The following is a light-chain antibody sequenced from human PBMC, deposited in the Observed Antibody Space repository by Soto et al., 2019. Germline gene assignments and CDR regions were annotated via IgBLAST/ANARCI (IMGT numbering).Light chain of an antibody. V-gene: IGKV3-11*01. CDR1: QSVSSY. Sequence: EIVLTQSPATLSLSPGERATLSCRASQSVSSYLAWYQQKPGQAPRLLIHDASNRATGIPARFSGSGSGTDFTLTISSLEPEDFAVYYCQQRGEWPPGATFGQGTRLEIK. CDR2: DAS. J-gene: IGKJ5*01. CDR3: QQRGEWPPGAT.